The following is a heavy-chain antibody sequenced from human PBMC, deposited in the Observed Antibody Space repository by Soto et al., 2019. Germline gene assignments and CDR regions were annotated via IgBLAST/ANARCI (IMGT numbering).Heavy chain of an antibody. Sequence: SETLSLTCTVSGASIRRDYWSWIREPTGKGLEWIGYMYNTGSTVYNPSFKSRVTISVDTSKNQFSLKLNSVTAADTAVYYCARDLWGYCGTDCYPLDVWGQGTTVTVS. D-gene: IGHD2-21*02. V-gene: IGHV4-59*01. CDR3: ARDLWGYCGTDCYPLDV. CDR1: GASIRRDY. J-gene: IGHJ6*02. CDR2: MYNTGST.